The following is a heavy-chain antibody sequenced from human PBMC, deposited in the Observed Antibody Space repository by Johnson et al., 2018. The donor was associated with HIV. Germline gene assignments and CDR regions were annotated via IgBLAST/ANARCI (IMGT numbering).Heavy chain of an antibody. D-gene: IGHD2-15*01. CDR2: IYSGGST. CDR1: GFTVSSNY. CDR3: ARGPRYCSGGSCPRGAFDI. J-gene: IGHJ3*02. V-gene: IGHV3-66*01. Sequence: VQLVESGGGVVQPERSLRLSCAASGFTVSSNYMSWVRQAPGQGLEWVSVIYSGGSTYYADSVKGRCTISRDNSKTTLYLQMDSLRAEDKAVYSCARGPRYCSGGSCPRGAFDIWGQGTMVTVSS.